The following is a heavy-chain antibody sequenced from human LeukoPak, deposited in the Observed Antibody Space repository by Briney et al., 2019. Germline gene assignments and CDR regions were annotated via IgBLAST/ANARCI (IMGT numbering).Heavy chain of an antibody. CDR1: GFTFTSNG. CDR2: INAYNGKT. Sequence: ASVRVSCKTSGFTFTSNGISWVRQAPGQGLEWMGWINAYNGKTNYPQKFQDRVTMTTDTSTSTAYLELRNLRSDDTAVYYCARDSHDYCDYWGQGTLVTVSS. V-gene: IGHV1-18*01. J-gene: IGHJ4*02. CDR3: ARDSHDYCDY.